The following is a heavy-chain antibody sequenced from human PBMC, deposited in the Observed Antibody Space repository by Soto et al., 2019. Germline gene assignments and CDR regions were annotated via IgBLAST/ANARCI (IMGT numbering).Heavy chain of an antibody. Sequence: QVQLVQSGAEVKKPGASLKVSCKASGYAFRNYGISWMRQAPGQGLEWMGWINNYDGHINLLQKFRGRITVTADPSTTTVYTELENLTADDTAVYYCAIDIAFSIDHWGQGTRVIVSS. J-gene: IGHJ4*02. CDR1: GYAFRNYG. V-gene: IGHV1-18*01. D-gene: IGHD2-21*01. CDR2: INNYDGHI. CDR3: AIDIAFSIDH.